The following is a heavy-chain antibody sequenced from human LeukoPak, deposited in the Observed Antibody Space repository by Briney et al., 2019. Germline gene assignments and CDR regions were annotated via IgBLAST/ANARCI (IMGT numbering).Heavy chain of an antibody. CDR2: ISSSGSTI. D-gene: IGHD6-13*01. J-gene: IGHJ5*02. V-gene: IGHV3-48*03. Sequence: GGTLRLSCAASGFTLSSYEMNWVRQAPGKGLEWVSYISSSGSTIYYADSVKGRFTISRDNARKSMFLQMSSLRAEDTALYYCARGAQNVAAADNWFDPWGQGTLVTVSS. CDR1: GFTLSSYE. CDR3: ARGAQNVAAADNWFDP.